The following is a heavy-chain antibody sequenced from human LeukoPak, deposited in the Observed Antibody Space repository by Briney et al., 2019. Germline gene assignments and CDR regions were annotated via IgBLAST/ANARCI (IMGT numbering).Heavy chain of an antibody. V-gene: IGHV4-61*08. Sequence: SETLSLTCTVSGGSISSGDYYWSWIRQPPGKGLEWIGYVYYSGSTNYNPSLKSRVTISVDTSKNQFSLKLSSVTAADTAVYYCARHGISSSWYEDWFDPWGQGTLVTVSS. CDR1: GGSISSGDYY. CDR3: ARHGISSSWYEDWFDP. J-gene: IGHJ5*02. D-gene: IGHD6-13*01. CDR2: VYYSGST.